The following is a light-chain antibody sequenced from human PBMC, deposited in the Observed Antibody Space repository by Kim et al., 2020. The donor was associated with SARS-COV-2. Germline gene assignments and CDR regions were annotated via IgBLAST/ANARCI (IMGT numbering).Light chain of an antibody. CDR2: SDS. Sequence: SYELTQPPSVSLAPGKTASIPCGGNNIGGKSVHWYQQRPGQAPVLVIYSDSRRPSAIPERFSGSNSGKTATLSISRVEAGDEADYYCLVWDTISDNWVFGGGTQLTVL. J-gene: IGLJ3*02. CDR3: LVWDTISDNWV. V-gene: IGLV3-21*01. CDR1: NIGGKS.